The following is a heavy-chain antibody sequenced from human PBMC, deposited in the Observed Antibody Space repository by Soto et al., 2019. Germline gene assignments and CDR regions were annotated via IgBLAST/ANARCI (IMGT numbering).Heavy chain of an antibody. D-gene: IGHD3-16*01. V-gene: IGHV1-46*01. J-gene: IGHJ4*01. CDR3: GRESDGGLSDY. CDR2: VSPNDGGT. CDR1: GYTFTNYF. Sequence: QVQLVQSGAGVKEPGASVKLSCKASGYTFTNYFVHWVLQAPGQGLEWLGRVSPNDGGTHYAQKFWGRVAMTRDTSTTTVYMDLSGLRSDDTAVYFCGRESDGGLSDYWGHGALVTVSS.